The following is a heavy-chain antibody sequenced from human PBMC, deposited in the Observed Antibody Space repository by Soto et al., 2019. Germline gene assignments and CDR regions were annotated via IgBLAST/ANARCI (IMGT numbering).Heavy chain of an antibody. D-gene: IGHD1-1*01. CDR1: GGSFSGYY. CDR3: ARGPPTGTNFDY. J-gene: IGHJ4*02. V-gene: IGHV4-34*01. CDR2: INHSGST. Sequence: SETLSLTCAVYGGSFSGYYWSWIRQPPGKGLEWIGEINHSGSTNYNPSLKSRVTISVDTSKNQFSLKLSSVTAADTAVYYCARGPPTGTNFDYWGQGTLVTVSS.